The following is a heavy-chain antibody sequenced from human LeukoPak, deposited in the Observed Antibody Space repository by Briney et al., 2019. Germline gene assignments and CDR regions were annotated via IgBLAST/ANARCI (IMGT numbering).Heavy chain of an antibody. J-gene: IGHJ4*02. CDR3: ARGFRDGYNSYYFDY. D-gene: IGHD5-24*01. Sequence: GGSLRLSCAASGFTVSSNYMSWVRQAPGKGLEWVSVIYSGGSTYYADSVKGRFTISRDNSKNTLNLQMNSLRAEDTAVYYCARGFRDGYNSYYFDYWGQGTLVTVSS. V-gene: IGHV3-66*01. CDR2: IYSGGST. CDR1: GFTVSSNY.